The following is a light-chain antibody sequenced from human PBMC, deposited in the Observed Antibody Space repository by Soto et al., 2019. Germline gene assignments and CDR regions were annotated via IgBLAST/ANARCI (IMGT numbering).Light chain of an antibody. V-gene: IGKV3-15*01. CDR1: QSVSTS. J-gene: IGKJ2*01. CDR3: QQYIHGYT. CDR2: SAS. Sequence: EVVMTQSPATLSVFPGGRVTLSCRASQSVSTSLAWYQQKLGQAPRLLIYSASTRATGIPARFSGSGSGTEFTLTISSLESEDFAVYYCQQYIHGYTFGQGTELEIK.